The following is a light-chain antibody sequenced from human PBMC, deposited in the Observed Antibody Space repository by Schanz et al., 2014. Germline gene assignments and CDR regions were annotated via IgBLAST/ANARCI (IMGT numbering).Light chain of an antibody. V-gene: IGLV2-8*01. CDR3: AAWDDSLSAWL. J-gene: IGLJ3*02. Sequence: QSALTQPPSASGSPGQSVTISCTGTSSDVGGYNFVSWYQQHPGKAPKLMIYEVSNRPSGVPDRFSGSKSGTSASLAISGLQSEDEADYYCAAWDDSLSAWLFGGGTKLTVL. CDR2: EVS. CDR1: SSDVGGYNF.